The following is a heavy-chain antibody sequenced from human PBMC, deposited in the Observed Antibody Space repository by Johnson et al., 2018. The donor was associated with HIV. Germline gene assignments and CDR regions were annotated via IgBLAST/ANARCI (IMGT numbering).Heavy chain of an antibody. V-gene: IGHV3-66*04. CDR1: GFTVSSNY. D-gene: IGHD3-16*01. CDR3: VKHYAPWVPYDAFDL. J-gene: IGHJ3*01. Sequence: EVQLVESGGGVVQPGGSLRLSCAASGFTVSSNYMSWVRQAPGKGLEWVSVIYSGGSTYYADSVKGRFTISRDNSKNTLYLQMNSLRAEDTAVYFCVKHYAPWVPYDAFDLGGQGTRVTVAS. CDR2: IYSGGST.